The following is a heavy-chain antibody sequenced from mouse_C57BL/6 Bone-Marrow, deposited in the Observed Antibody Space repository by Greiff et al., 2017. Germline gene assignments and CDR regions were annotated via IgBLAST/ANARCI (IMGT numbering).Heavy chain of an antibody. CDR3: ARHYYGSRGYFDV. Sequence: EVQLVESGGGLVQPGGSLKLSCAASGFTFSDYGMAWVRQAPRKGPEWVAFISNLAYSIYYADTVTGRFTLSRENAKNTLYLEMSRLRSEDTAMYYCARHYYGSRGYFDVWGTGTTVTVSS. V-gene: IGHV5-15*01. CDR2: ISNLAYSI. J-gene: IGHJ1*03. D-gene: IGHD1-1*01. CDR1: GFTFSDYG.